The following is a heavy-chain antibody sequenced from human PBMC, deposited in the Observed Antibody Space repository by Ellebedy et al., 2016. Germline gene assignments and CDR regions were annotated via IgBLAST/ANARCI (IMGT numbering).Heavy chain of an antibody. D-gene: IGHD5-12*01. CDR3: ARDGVDMVPTTHMYYFDY. J-gene: IGHJ4*02. CDR1: GFTFSSYW. Sequence: GESLKISXAASGFTFSSYWMHWVRQAPGKGLVWVSRITSDGSTTSYADSVKGRFTISRDNAKNTLYLQMNSLRAEDTAIYYCARDGVDMVPTTHMYYFDYWGQGTLVTVSS. CDR2: ITSDGSTT. V-gene: IGHV3-74*01.